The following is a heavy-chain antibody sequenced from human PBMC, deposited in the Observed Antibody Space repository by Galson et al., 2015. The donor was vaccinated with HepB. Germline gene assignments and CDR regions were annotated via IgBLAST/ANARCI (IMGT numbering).Heavy chain of an antibody. J-gene: IGHJ6*03. Sequence: SLRLSCAASGFTFSNAWMNWVRQAPGKGLEWVGRIKSKTDGGTTDYAAPVKGRFTISRDDSKNTLYLQMNSLKTEDTAVYYCTTDFPKGYYYYYMDVWGKGTTVTVSS. CDR1: GFTFSNAW. CDR2: IKSKTDGGTT. CDR3: TTDFPKGYYYYYMDV. V-gene: IGHV3-15*07.